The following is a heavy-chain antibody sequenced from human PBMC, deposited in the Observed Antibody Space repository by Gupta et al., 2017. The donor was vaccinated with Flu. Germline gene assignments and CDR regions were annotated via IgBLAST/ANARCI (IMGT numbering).Heavy chain of an antibody. CDR2: IYWDDDK. V-gene: IGHV2-5*02. D-gene: IGHD6-19*01. CDR1: RFSLSTSGVG. CDR3: AYRVGWDYYFDY. Sequence: QITLKESGPTLVKPTQTLTLNGTLSRFSLSTSGVGVGWIRQPPGKALKWLALIYWDDDKRYSPTLKSRLTITKDTPKKQEVLTMTNMHPVDTATYYCAYRVGWDYYFDYGGHVTLVTISS. J-gene: IGHJ4*01.